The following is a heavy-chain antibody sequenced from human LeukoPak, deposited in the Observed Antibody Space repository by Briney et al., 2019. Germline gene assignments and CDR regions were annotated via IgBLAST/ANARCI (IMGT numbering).Heavy chain of an antibody. CDR2: NSAHNRNT. D-gene: IGHD6-6*01. J-gene: IGHJ4*02. Sequence: GASVKVSCKASGYMFTSYGITWVRQAPGQGLEWMGRNSAHNRNTGYAQKFQGRVTITRNTSISTAYMELSSLRSEDTAVYYCARGKRVTQKYSSSSDYYFDYWGQGTLVTVSS. CDR1: GYMFTSYG. V-gene: IGHV1-8*03. CDR3: ARGKRVTQKYSSSSDYYFDY.